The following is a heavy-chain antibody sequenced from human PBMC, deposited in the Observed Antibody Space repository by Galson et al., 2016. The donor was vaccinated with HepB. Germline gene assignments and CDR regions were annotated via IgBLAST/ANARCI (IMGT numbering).Heavy chain of an antibody. D-gene: IGHD4-17*01. CDR2: ISAFNGNT. Sequence: SVKVSCKASGYNFLGYGISWVRQAPGQGLEWKGWISAFNGNTKYAQNLQGRFTMTTDTSTTTASMELRSLRPDDTAVYYCARVGDYVVLGASDVWGQGTMVTVSS. J-gene: IGHJ3*01. CDR3: ARVGDYVVLGASDV. CDR1: GYNFLGYG. V-gene: IGHV1-18*01.